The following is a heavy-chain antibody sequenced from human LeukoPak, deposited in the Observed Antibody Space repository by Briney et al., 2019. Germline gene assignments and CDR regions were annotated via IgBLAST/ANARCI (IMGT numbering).Heavy chain of an antibody. CDR2: IYSGGNT. CDR3: ARYYGRGYFDF. V-gene: IGHV3-53*01. J-gene: IGHJ4*02. D-gene: IGHD3-10*01. CDR1: GFTFSSYA. Sequence: GGSLRLSCAASGFTFSSYAMSWVRQAPGKGLEWVSVIYSGGNTYYADSVKGRFTISRDNSKNTLYLQMNSLRAEDTAVYYCARYYGRGYFDFWGQGTLVTVSS.